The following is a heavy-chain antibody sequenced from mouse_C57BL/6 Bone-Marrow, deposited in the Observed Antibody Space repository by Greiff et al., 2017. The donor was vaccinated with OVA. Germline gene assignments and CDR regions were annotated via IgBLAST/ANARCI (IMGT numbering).Heavy chain of an antibody. V-gene: IGHV1-55*01. Sequence: QVQLQQPGAELVKPGASVKMSCKASGYTFTSYWITWVKQRPGQGLEWIGDIYPGSGSTSYNEKFKSKATLTVDTSSSTAYMQLSSLTSEDSAVYYCARGDDGYYVALFAYWGQGTLVTVSA. CDR2: IYPGSGST. D-gene: IGHD2-3*01. J-gene: IGHJ3*01. CDR3: ARGDDGYYVALFAY. CDR1: GYTFTSYW.